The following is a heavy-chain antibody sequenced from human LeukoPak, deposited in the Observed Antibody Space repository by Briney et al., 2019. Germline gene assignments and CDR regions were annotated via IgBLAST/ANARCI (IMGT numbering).Heavy chain of an antibody. CDR2: ICNSASA. CDR1: AGSVSGHC. V-gene: IGHV4-59*02. D-gene: IGHD3-10*01. Sequence: PSETLSLTYAVSAGSVSGHCWSWIRQSPGNGLEWIGYICNSASANYNPSLESRVVMSIDMSENHFSLNVNSVTTADTAVYYCARGGAPRSPELDYWGQGILVTVSS. CDR3: ARGGAPRSPELDY. J-gene: IGHJ4*02.